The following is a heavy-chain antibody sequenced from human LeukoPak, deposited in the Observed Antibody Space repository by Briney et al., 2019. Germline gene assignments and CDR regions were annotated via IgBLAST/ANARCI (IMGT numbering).Heavy chain of an antibody. CDR1: GFTFSNYW. CDR2: IKQDGSEK. J-gene: IGHJ4*02. CDR3: ARNWNLDY. Sequence: GGSLRLSCAASGFTFSNYWMTWDRQAPGKGLEWVANIKQDGSEKYYVDSVKGRFTISRDNAENSLYLQMNSLTAADTAVYYCARNWNLDYWGQGTLVTVSS. D-gene: IGHD1-1*01. V-gene: IGHV3-7*05.